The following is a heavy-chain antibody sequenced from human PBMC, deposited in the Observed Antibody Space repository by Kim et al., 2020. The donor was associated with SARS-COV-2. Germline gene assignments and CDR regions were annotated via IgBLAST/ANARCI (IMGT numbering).Heavy chain of an antibody. Sequence: SETLSLTCTVSGYSISSGYYWGWIRQPPGKGLEWIGSIYHSGSTYYNPSLKSRVTISVDTSKNQFSLKLSSVTAADTAVYYCARRIAVAGTVWFDPWGQGTLVTVSS. CDR2: IYHSGST. CDR1: GYSISSGYY. V-gene: IGHV4-38-2*02. D-gene: IGHD6-19*01. J-gene: IGHJ5*02. CDR3: ARRIAVAGTVWFDP.